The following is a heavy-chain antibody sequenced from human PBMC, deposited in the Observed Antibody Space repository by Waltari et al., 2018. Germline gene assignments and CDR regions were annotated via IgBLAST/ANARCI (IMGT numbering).Heavy chain of an antibody. V-gene: IGHV4-61*02. CDR1: GGSISSGRYY. CDR2: IYTSGST. D-gene: IGHD3-10*01. J-gene: IGHJ3*02. CDR3: ARSGPRDAFDI. Sequence: QVQLQESGPGLVKPSQTLSLTCTVSGGSISSGRYYWSWIRQPAGKGLEWIGRIYTSGSTNYNPSLKSRVTISVDTSKNQFSLKLSSVTAADTAVYYCARSGPRDAFDIWGQGTMVTVSS.